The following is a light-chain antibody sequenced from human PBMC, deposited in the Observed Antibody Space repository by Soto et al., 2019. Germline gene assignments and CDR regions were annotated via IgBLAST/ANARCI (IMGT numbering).Light chain of an antibody. CDR2: AAS. CDR3: QQSYSTPRT. Sequence: DIQMTQSPSSLSASVGDRVTITCRASQSISSYLNWYQQKPGKAPKLLIYAASSLQSGVPSRFSCSGSGTDFTLTISSLQPEDFATYYCQQSYSTPRTFGQGTKVAIK. V-gene: IGKV1-39*01. CDR1: QSISSY. J-gene: IGKJ1*01.